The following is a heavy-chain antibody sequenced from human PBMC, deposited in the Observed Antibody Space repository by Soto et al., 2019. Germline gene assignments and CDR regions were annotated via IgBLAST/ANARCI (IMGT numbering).Heavy chain of an antibody. Sequence: SETLSLTCTVSGGTISSWYWSWVRQPPGKGLEWIGEVSQSGNTNYNPSLMSRLTISVDKSKNQFSLRLTYVTAADTGIYYCAREVPGLREVNRNWFDPWGQGTLVTVSS. V-gene: IGHV4-4*02. CDR3: AREVPGLREVNRNWFDP. D-gene: IGHD3-10*01. J-gene: IGHJ5*02. CDR2: VSQSGNT. CDR1: GGTISSWY.